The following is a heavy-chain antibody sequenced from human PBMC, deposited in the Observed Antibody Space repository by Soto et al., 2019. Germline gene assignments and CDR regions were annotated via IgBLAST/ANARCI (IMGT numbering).Heavy chain of an antibody. CDR1: GDSVSSGNFY. V-gene: IGHV4-31*03. D-gene: IGHD3-10*01. CDR2: VHYSGAI. CDR3: ARGQRLQFEMFDY. Sequence: PSETQSLTCRVAGDSVSSGNFYWTWIRQHPGKGLEWIGYVHYSGAIYYNPSLKSRATISSDKSKNQFSLRLTSVTATDTAMYYCARGQRLQFEMFDYWGQGTLVTVSS. J-gene: IGHJ4*02.